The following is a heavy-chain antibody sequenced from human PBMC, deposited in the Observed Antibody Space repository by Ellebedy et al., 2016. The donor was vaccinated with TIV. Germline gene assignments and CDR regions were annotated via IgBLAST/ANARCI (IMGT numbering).Heavy chain of an antibody. V-gene: IGHV3-48*01. J-gene: IGHJ3*01. CDR3: ARVGNYYEPEN. CDR1: GFPFRSYR. D-gene: IGHD3-22*01. CDR2: ISESSTTI. Sequence: GESLKISCPAPGFPFRSYRMNWVRQAPGKGLEWVSYISESSTTIYYPDSVKGRFTISRDNAKNSLYLQMNSLRAEDTAVYYCARVGNYYEPENWGQGTMVTVSS.